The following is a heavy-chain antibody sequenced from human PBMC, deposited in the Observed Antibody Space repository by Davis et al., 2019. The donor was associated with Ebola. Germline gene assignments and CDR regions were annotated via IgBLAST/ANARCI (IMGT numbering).Heavy chain of an antibody. J-gene: IGHJ6*02. V-gene: IGHV4-59*12. CDR1: GGSISSYY. D-gene: IGHD3-9*01. Sequence: PSETLSLTCTVSGGSISSYYWSWIRQPPGKGLEWIGYIYYSGSTNYNPSLKSRVTISVDTSKNQFSLKLSSVTAADTAVYYCAREEGSGLRNYNYYYGMDVWGQGTTVTVSS. CDR3: AREEGSGLRNYNYYYGMDV. CDR2: IYYSGST.